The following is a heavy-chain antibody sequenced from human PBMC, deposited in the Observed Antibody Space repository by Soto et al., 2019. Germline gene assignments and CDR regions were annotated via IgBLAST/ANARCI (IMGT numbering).Heavy chain of an antibody. CDR2: ISYDGSKK. Sequence: QVQLVESGGGVVQPGRSLRLSCAASGFTFSSYAMHWVRQAPGKGLEWVAVISYDGSKKYYADSVKGRFTISRDNSKNTLYLQMNSLRPEDTAVFYCARNQRELLHTGPFDYRGQGTLVTVSS. CDR1: GFTFSSYA. D-gene: IGHD1-26*01. CDR3: ARNQRELLHTGPFDY. V-gene: IGHV3-30-3*01. J-gene: IGHJ4*02.